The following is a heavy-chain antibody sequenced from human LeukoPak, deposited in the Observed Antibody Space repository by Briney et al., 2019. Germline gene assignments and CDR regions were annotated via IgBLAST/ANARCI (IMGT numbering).Heavy chain of an antibody. CDR1: GFSLSNYW. CDR2: IKQDGSEK. V-gene: IGHV3-7*01. J-gene: IGHJ4*02. CDR3: AGGVWAPFDS. D-gene: IGHD7-27*01. Sequence: PGGSLRLSCAASGFSLSNYWMNWVRQAPGKGLEWVANIKQDGSEKNYVDSVKGRFSISRDNAKNPLILQMNSLRDEDTAVYYCAGGVWAPFDSWGQGTLVSVSS.